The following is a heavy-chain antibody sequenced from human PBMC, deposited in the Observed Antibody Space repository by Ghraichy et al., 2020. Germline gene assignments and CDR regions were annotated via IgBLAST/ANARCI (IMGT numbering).Heavy chain of an antibody. D-gene: IGHD1-7*01. Sequence: SETLSLTCAVYGGSFRGYYWRWIRQPPGKGLEWIGEINHSGSTNCNPSLKSRVTISVDTSKNQFSLKLSSVTAADTAVYYCARKWRGITGTTNWGQGTLVTVSS. CDR2: INHSGST. J-gene: IGHJ4*02. CDR1: GGSFRGYY. V-gene: IGHV4-34*01. CDR3: ARKWRGITGTTN.